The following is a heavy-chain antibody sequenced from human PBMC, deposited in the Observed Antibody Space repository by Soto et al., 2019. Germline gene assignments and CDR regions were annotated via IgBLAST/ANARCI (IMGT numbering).Heavy chain of an antibody. Sequence: QVQLVQSGAEVKKPGSSVKVSCKASGGTFSSYAISWVRQAPGQGLEWMGGIIPIFGTANYAQKFQGRVKITADESTSTAYRELRSLRSEDTAVYYCARDEGYCSGGSCYRGVDYYYGMDVWGQGTTVTVSS. D-gene: IGHD2-15*01. CDR2: IIPIFGTA. J-gene: IGHJ6*02. V-gene: IGHV1-69*01. CDR1: GGTFSSYA. CDR3: ARDEGYCSGGSCYRGVDYYYGMDV.